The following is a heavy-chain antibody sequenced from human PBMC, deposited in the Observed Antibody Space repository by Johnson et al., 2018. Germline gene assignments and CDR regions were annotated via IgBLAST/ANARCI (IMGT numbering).Heavy chain of an antibody. D-gene: IGHD3-16*02. Sequence: QVQLQESCPGLLKPSETLSLTCTVSGGSINSYYWSWIRQSPGKGLEWIGYVHYSGSTNYNPSLKSRVTISVGTSKDQFSLKVNSGTAADTAVYYCARGAGYPSEYFQHWGQGTLVTVSS. CDR1: GGSINSYY. V-gene: IGHV4-59*01. J-gene: IGHJ1*01. CDR3: ARGAGYPSEYFQH. CDR2: VHYSGST.